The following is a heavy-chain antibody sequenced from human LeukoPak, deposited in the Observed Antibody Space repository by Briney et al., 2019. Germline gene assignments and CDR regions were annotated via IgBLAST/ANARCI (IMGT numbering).Heavy chain of an antibody. V-gene: IGHV1-18*01. J-gene: IGHJ4*02. CDR2: ISAYNGNT. Sequence: GASVKVSCKASGYTFTSYGISWVRQAPGQGLEWMGWISAYNGNTNYAQKLQGRVTMTTDTSTSTAHMELRSLRSDDTAVYYCARDLGAYYDFWSGPLIFDYWGQGTLVTVSS. CDR3: ARDLGAYYDFWSGPLIFDY. CDR1: GYTFTSYG. D-gene: IGHD3-3*01.